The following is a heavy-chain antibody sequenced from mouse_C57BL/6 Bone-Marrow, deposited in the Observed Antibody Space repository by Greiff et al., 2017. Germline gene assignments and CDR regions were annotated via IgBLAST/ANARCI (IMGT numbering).Heavy chain of an antibody. J-gene: IGHJ1*03. Sequence: QVQLQQPGAELVMPGASVKLSCKASGYTFTSYWMHWVKQRPGQGLEWIGEIDPSDSYTNYNQKFKGKSTLTVDKSSSTAYMQLSSLTSEDSAVYYCARRGKITTVVAHWYFDDWGTGTTVTVSS. CDR1: GYTFTSYW. CDR3: ARRGKITTVVAHWYFDD. V-gene: IGHV1-69*01. CDR2: IDPSDSYT. D-gene: IGHD1-1*01.